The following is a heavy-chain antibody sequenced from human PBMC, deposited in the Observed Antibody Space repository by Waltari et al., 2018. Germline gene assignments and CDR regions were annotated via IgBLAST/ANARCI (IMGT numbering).Heavy chain of an antibody. V-gene: IGHV2-5*01. D-gene: IGHD5-12*01. CDR2: IFWNDHK. Sequence: QITLRESGPTLVKPTQTLTLTCTFSGFSLITSGVSVGWIRQPPGKALECLALIFWNDHKHYSPSLETRLTITKDTANSQVVLTLTNMDPVDTATYYCVHVRTDHSGYFPNYVDSWGQGTLVTVSS. CDR3: VHVRTDHSGYFPNYVDS. J-gene: IGHJ4*02. CDR1: GFSLITSGVS.